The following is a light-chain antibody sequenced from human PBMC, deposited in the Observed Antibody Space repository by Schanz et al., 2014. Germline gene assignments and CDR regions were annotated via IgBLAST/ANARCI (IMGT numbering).Light chain of an antibody. V-gene: IGKV3-15*01. CDR2: GAS. CDR3: QQYKSWPPLT. Sequence: EIVMTQSPATLSVSPGERATLSCRASQSISSSYLAWYQQKPGQAPRLLVYGASTRATGLPARFSGGGSGTQFTLTITSLQSEDFAVYYCQQYKSWPPLTFGGGTKVEIK. J-gene: IGKJ4*01. CDR1: QSISSSY.